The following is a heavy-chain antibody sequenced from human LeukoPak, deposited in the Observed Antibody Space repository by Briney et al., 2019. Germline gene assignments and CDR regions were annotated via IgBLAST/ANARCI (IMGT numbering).Heavy chain of an antibody. D-gene: IGHD3-10*01. J-gene: IGHJ6*03. V-gene: IGHV4-59*01. CDR2: IYYSRST. CDR3: ARDRVNYYGSGSYPYYYMDV. CDR1: GGSISSYY. Sequence: PSETLSLTCTVSGGSISSYYWSWIRQPPGKGLEWIGYIYYSRSTNYNPSLKSRFTISVDTSKNQFSLKLSSVTAADTAVYYCARDRVNYYGSGSYPYYYMDVWGKGTTVTVSS.